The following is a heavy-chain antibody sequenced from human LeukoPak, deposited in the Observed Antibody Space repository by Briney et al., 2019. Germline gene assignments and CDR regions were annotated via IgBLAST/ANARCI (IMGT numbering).Heavy chain of an antibody. V-gene: IGHV3-30*04. D-gene: IGHD6-6*01. CDR3: ARVASSSPLIGFSNWFDP. CDR1: GFTFSSYA. J-gene: IGHJ5*02. Sequence: GRSLRLSCAASGFTFSSYAMHWVRQAPGKGLEWVAVISYDGSNKYYADSVKGRFTISRDNSKNTLYLQMNSLRAEDTAVYYCARVASSSPLIGFSNWFDPWGQGTLVTVSS. CDR2: ISYDGSNK.